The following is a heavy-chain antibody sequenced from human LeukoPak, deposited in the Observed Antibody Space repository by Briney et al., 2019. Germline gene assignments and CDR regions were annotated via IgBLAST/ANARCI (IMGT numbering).Heavy chain of an antibody. D-gene: IGHD3-22*01. Sequence: GGSPRLSCAASGFTVSSSYMNWVRQAPGQGLEWVSLIYSGGGTYYADSVKGRFTISRVTSKNTLYLNMNSLRAEDTAVYYCARNYYDSSAYYYFDYWGQGNPVTVSS. J-gene: IGHJ4*02. CDR3: ARNYYDSSAYYYFDY. CDR2: IYSGGGT. CDR1: GFTVSSSY. V-gene: IGHV3-66*01.